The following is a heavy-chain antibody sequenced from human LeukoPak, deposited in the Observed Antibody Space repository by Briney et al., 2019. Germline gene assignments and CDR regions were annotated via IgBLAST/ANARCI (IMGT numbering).Heavy chain of an antibody. V-gene: IGHV4-31*03. CDR2: IYYSGST. CDR3: ARLSRTYAAFDY. Sequence: SQTLSLTCTVSGGSISSGGYYWSWIRQHPGKGLEWIGYIYYSGSTYYNPSLKSRVTISLDTSKNQFSLKLSSVTAADTAVYYCARLSRTYAAFDYWGQGTLVTVSS. CDR1: GGSISSGGYY. J-gene: IGHJ4*02. D-gene: IGHD2-2*01.